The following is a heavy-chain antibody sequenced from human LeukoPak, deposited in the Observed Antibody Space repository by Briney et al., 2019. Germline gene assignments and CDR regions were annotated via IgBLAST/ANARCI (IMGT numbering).Heavy chain of an antibody. V-gene: IGHV3-23*01. J-gene: IGHJ4*02. D-gene: IGHD2-21*01. CDR3: AKDLVDLRNY. Sequence: GGSLRLSCVASNFTFNNAWMNWVRQAPGKGLEWVPTISGSGGSTYYAESVKGRFTISRDNSKNTLYLQMNSLRAEDTAVYYCAKDLVDLRNYWGQGTLVTVSS. CDR1: NFTFNNAW. CDR2: ISGSGGST.